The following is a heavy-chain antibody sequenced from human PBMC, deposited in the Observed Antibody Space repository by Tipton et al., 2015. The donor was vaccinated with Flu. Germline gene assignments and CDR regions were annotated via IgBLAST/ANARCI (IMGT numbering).Heavy chain of an antibody. J-gene: IGHJ4*02. CDR2: FNHSGST. CDR3: TRSLRNSSGSPGY. V-gene: IGHV4-34*01. Sequence: LRLSCAVYGGSFSGYYWSWIRQPPGKGLEWIGEFNHSGSTYYSPSLKSRVTISADTSNNQFSLRLSSVTAAESAMYYCTRSLRNSSGSPGYWGQGTLVTVSS. CDR1: GGSFSGYY. D-gene: IGHD3-22*01.